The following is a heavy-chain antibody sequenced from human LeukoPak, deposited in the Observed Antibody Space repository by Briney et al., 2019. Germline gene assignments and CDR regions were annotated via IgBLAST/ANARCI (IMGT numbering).Heavy chain of an antibody. CDR3: ARDRWELPSYFDY. V-gene: IGHV3-21*01. CDR2: ISSSSSYI. J-gene: IGHJ4*02. Sequence: KPGGSLSLSCAASGFTFSSYSMNWVRQAPGKGLEWVSSISSSSSYIYYADSVKGRFTISRDNAKNSLYLQMNSLRAEDTAVYYCARDRWELPSYFDYWGQGTLVTVSS. CDR1: GFTFSSYS. D-gene: IGHD1-26*01.